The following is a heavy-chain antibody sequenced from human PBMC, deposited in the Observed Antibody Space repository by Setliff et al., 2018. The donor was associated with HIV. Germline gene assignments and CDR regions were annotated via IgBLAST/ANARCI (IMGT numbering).Heavy chain of an antibody. D-gene: IGHD3-22*01. Sequence: GSLRLSCAASGFTFTDHYMAWVRQTPGKGLEWIGEIFHSGSAHYNPSLESRVTMSVDKSKNQFSLNLRSVTAADTAIYFCARGALSLTMTKLLSFFDSWGQGTQVTVSS. J-gene: IGHJ4*02. CDR2: IFHSGSA. CDR3: ARGALSLTMTKLLSFFDS. CDR1: GFTFTDHY. V-gene: IGHV4-34*01.